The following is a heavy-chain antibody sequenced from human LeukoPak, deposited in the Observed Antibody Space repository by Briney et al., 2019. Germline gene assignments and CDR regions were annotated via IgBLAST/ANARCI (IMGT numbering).Heavy chain of an antibody. CDR2: ISSSSSSYI. CDR3: ARDPYSGNYGTYYYYYMDV. CDR1: GFTFSSYS. Sequence: GGSLRLSCAASGFTFSSYSMNWVRQAPGKGLEWVSSISSSSSSYIYYADSVKGRFTISRDNAKNSLYLQMDSLGPEDTAVYYCARDPYSGNYGTYYYYYMDVWGKGTTVTISS. J-gene: IGHJ6*03. V-gene: IGHV3-21*01. D-gene: IGHD1-26*01.